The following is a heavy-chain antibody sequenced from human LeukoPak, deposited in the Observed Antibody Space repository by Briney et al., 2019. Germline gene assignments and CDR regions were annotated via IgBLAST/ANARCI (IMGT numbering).Heavy chain of an antibody. Sequence: GASVKVSCKASGYTFTDYYMHWVRQAPGQGLEWMGWINPNSGGTNYAQKFQGRVTMTRDTSISTAYMELSRLRSDDTAVYYCARARIAAAVFDYWGQGTLVTVSS. CDR1: GYTFTDYY. D-gene: IGHD6-13*01. CDR2: INPNSGGT. CDR3: ARARIAAAVFDY. J-gene: IGHJ4*02. V-gene: IGHV1-2*02.